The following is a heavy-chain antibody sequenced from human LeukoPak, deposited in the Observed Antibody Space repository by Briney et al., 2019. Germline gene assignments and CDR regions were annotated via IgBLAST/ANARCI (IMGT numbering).Heavy chain of an antibody. CDR1: GFTFSNAW. V-gene: IGHV3-23*01. D-gene: IGHD1-26*01. CDR2: ISGSGGST. Sequence: GGSLRLSCAASGFTFSNAWMSWVRQTPGKGLEWVSAISGSGGSTYYADSVKGRFTISRDNSKNTLYLQMNSLRAEDTAVYYCAKDPLYSGSSGDYWGQGTLVTVSS. CDR3: AKDPLYSGSSGDY. J-gene: IGHJ4*02.